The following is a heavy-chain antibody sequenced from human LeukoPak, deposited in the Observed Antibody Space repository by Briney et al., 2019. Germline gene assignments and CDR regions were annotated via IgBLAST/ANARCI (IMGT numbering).Heavy chain of an antibody. D-gene: IGHD2-2*01. CDR1: GGSFSGYY. CDR2: INHSGST. Sequence: PSETLSLTCAVYGGSFSGYYWSWIRQPPGEGLEWIGEINHSGSTNYNPSLKSRVTISVDTSKNQFSLKLSSVTAADTAVYYCARERCSSTSCYLRRYYYYMDVWGKGTTVTVSS. CDR3: ARERCSSTSCYLRRYYYYMDV. J-gene: IGHJ6*03. V-gene: IGHV4-34*01.